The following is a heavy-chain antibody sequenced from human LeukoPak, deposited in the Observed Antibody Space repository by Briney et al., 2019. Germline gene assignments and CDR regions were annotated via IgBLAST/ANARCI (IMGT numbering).Heavy chain of an antibody. V-gene: IGHV3-23*01. Sequence: GGSLSLSCAASGFTFSSYAMSWVRQAPGKGLEWVSAISGSGGSTYYADSVKGRFTISRDNSKNTLYLQMDSLRAEDTAVYYCARRPRRTLSQQLTHKYYYYYYMDVWGKGTTVTISS. CDR1: GFTFSSYA. J-gene: IGHJ6*03. D-gene: IGHD6-13*01. CDR2: ISGSGGST. CDR3: ARRPRRTLSQQLTHKYYYYYYMDV.